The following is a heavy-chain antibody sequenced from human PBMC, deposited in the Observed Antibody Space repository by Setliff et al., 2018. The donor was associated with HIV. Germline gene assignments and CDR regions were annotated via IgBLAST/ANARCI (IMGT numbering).Heavy chain of an antibody. Sequence: PSETLSLTCTVSGGSISSGGYYWSWIRQSPGKGLEWIASIRSSGDTYYNPSLQSRVIISVDTSNNQISLKLTSVTAADTAVYYCARSKTFYDFWGGYYTHGAFKIWGLGTMVTVS. V-gene: IGHV4-39*01. CDR3: ARSKTFYDFWGGYYTHGAFKI. CDR2: IRSSGDT. J-gene: IGHJ3*02. D-gene: IGHD3-3*01. CDR1: GGSISSGGYY.